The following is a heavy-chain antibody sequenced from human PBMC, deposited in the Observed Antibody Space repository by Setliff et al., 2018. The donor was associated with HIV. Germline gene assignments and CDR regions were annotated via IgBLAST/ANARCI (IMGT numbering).Heavy chain of an antibody. CDR2: IRYDGSNK. CDR1: GLTFRDAW. CDR3: AKDLPAYYYYMDV. V-gene: IGHV3-30*02. J-gene: IGHJ6*03. Sequence: GGSLRLSCAASGLTFRDAWMHWVRQAPGKGLEWVAFIRYDGSNKYYADSVKGRFTISRDNSKNTLYLQMNSLRAEDTAVYYCAKDLPAYYYYMDVWGKGTTVTVSS.